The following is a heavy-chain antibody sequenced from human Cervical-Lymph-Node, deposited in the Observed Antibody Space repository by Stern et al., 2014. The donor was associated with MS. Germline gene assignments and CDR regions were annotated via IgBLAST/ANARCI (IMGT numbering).Heavy chain of an antibody. D-gene: IGHD6-19*01. Sequence: VQLVQSGAEVKKPGESLKISCKGSGYNFTTYWIAWVCQMPGRGLEWMGLIDPGDSQTSYSPSFHGHRTMSADTSISTAYMQWSSLKASVSAIYYCARPSNSGLFLHHWGQGTLVTVSS. CDR1: GYNFTTYW. J-gene: IGHJ1*01. CDR2: IDPGDSQT. V-gene: IGHV5-51*01. CDR3: ARPSNSGLFLHH.